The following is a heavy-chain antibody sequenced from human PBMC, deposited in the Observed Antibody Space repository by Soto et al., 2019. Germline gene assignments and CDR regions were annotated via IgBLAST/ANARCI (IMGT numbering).Heavy chain of an antibody. CDR1: GFTFSSYA. CDR3: AKDRFVSNDAFDI. CDR2: ISGSGGST. J-gene: IGHJ3*02. V-gene: IGHV3-23*01. Sequence: EVQLLESGGGLVQPGGSLRLSCAASGFTFSSYAMSWVRQAPGKGLEWVSAISGSGGSTYYADSVKGRFTISRDNSKNTLYLQMNSLRAEETAVYYCAKDRFVSNDAFDIWGQGTMVTVSS. D-gene: IGHD2-21*01.